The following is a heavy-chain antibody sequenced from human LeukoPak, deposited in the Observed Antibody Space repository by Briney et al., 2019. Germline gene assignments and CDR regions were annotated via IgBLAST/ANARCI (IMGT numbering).Heavy chain of an antibody. CDR3: ARGLAGTRGAFDI. J-gene: IGHJ3*02. D-gene: IGHD6-19*01. CDR2: INPTGGFT. V-gene: IGHV1-46*01. Sequence: ASVKVSCKASGYIFTNYYIHWVRQAPGQGLEWMGIINPTGGFTSYEQKFQGRVTMTRDTSTTTVHMDVSSLRSEDTAIYFCARGLAGTRGAFDIWGQGTMVIVSS. CDR1: GYIFTNYY.